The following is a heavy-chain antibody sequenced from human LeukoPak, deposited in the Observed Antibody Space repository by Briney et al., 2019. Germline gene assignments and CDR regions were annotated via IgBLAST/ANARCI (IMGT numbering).Heavy chain of an antibody. V-gene: IGHV3-7*01. J-gene: IGHJ4*02. Sequence: GGSLRLSCAASGFTFSNYWMSWVRQAPGKGLAWVAHIKQDGNEKYYVDSVKGRFTISRDNAKNSLYLQMNSLRAEDTAVYYCARDRDAAVAYFDYWGQGTLVTVSS. D-gene: IGHD4-23*01. CDR3: ARDRDAAVAYFDY. CDR1: GFTFSNYW. CDR2: IKQDGNEK.